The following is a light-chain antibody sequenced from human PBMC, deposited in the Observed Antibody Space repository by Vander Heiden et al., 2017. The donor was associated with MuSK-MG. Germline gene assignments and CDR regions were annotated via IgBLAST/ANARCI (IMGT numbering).Light chain of an antibody. V-gene: IGLV6-57*02. Sequence: NFMLTQPHSVSDSPGKTVTISCTGSSGSIASNYVQWYQQRPGSAPTTVIYEDNQRPSGVPDRFSGSIDSSSNSASLTISGLKTEDEADYYCQSYDSSKEVFGGGTKLTVL. CDR3: QSYDSSKEV. CDR1: SGSIASNY. CDR2: EDN. J-gene: IGLJ2*01.